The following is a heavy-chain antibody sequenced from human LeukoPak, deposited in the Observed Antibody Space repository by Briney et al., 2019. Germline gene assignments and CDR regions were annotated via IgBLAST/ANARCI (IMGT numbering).Heavy chain of an antibody. CDR3: ARATPWNYCPFDY. J-gene: IGHJ4*02. D-gene: IGHD1-7*01. CDR2: INHSGSI. Sequence: GSLRLSCAASGFTFSSYAMSWVRQAPGKGLEWIGEINHSGSINYNPSLKSRVTISVDTSKNQFSLKLSSVTAADTAVYYCARATPWNYCPFDYWGQGTLVTVSS. V-gene: IGHV4-34*01. CDR1: GFTFSSYA.